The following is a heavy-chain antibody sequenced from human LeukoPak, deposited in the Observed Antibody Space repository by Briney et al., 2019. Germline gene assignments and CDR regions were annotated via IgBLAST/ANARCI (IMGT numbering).Heavy chain of an antibody. CDR3: ASFYDYVWGPRGWFDP. D-gene: IGHD3-16*01. V-gene: IGHV3-21*01. Sequence: GGSLRLSXAASGFTFSSYSMNWVRQAPGKGLEWVSSISSSSSSYIYYADSVKGRFTISRDNAKNSLYLQMNSLRAEDTAVYYCASFYDYVWGPRGWFDPWGQGTLVTVSS. CDR1: GFTFSSYS. CDR2: ISSSSSSYI. J-gene: IGHJ5*02.